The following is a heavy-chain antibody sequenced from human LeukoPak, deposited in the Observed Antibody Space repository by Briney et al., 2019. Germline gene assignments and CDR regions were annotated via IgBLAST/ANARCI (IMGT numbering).Heavy chain of an antibody. J-gene: IGHJ3*02. D-gene: IGHD1-1*01. CDR1: GYTFTGYY. Sequence: ASVKVSCKASGYTFTGYYMHWVRQAPGQGLEWMGMISPSGASTSYAQKFQGRVTMTRDVSTSTVYMELSSPRSEDTAVYYCARHTTGYNSPRDSFNIWGQGTMVTVSS. V-gene: IGHV1-46*01. CDR2: ISPSGAST. CDR3: ARHTTGYNSPRDSFNI.